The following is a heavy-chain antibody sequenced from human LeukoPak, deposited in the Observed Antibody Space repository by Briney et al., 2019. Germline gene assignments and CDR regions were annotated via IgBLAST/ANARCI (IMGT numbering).Heavy chain of an antibody. CDR1: GYSFTSYW. CDR3: ARRTLGGYYDSSGNAFDI. CDR2: IYPGDSDT. Sequence: GESLKISCKGSGYSFTSYWIGWVRQMPGKGLEWMGIIYPGDSDTRYSPSFQGQVTISADKSISTAYLQWSSLKASDTAMYYCARRTLGGYYDSSGNAFDIWGQGTMVTVSS. V-gene: IGHV5-51*01. D-gene: IGHD3-22*01. J-gene: IGHJ3*02.